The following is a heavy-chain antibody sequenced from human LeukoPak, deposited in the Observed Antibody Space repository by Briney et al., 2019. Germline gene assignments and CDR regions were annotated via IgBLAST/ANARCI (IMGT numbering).Heavy chain of an antibody. V-gene: IGHV3-30*02. CDR1: GFTFSSYG. J-gene: IGHJ4*02. Sequence: GGSLRLPCAASGFTFSSYGMHWVRQAPGKGLEWVAFIRYDGSNKYYADSMKGRFTISRDNAKNSLYLQMNSLRAEDTAVYYCAREERGYYDSSGYIDYWGQGTLVTVSS. CDR2: IRYDGSNK. CDR3: AREERGYYDSSGYIDY. D-gene: IGHD3-22*01.